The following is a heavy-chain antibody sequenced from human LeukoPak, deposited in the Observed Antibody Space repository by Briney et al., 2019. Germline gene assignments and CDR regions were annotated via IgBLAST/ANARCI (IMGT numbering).Heavy chain of an antibody. D-gene: IGHD2-2*01. V-gene: IGHV3-30*02. CDR1: GFTFSIYG. CDR2: IRYDGSNK. J-gene: IGHJ4*02. Sequence: GGSLRLSCAASGFTFSIYGMHWVRQAPGKGLEWVAYIRYDGSNKYYADSVKGRFTISRDNSKNTLYLQMNSLRAEDTAMYYCAKVFGCSSTSCSRGFDYWGQGILVTVSS. CDR3: AKVFGCSSTSCSRGFDY.